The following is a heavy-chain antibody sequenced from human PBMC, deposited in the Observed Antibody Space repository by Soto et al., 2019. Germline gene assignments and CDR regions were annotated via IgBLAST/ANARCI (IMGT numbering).Heavy chain of an antibody. D-gene: IGHD1-1*01. CDR3: AHYTTDTYFDV. J-gene: IGHJ6*04. Sequence: QITLKESSPTLVKPTQPLTLTCSFSGFSFYTGGVGVGWIRQPPGKALEWLALLYWDDTRRYNPSLKNTLTIAKDTSENQVVLTVTDMGPVDTGTYFCAHYTTDTYFDVWGKGATVTVSS. V-gene: IGHV2-5*02. CDR1: GFSFYTGGVG. CDR2: LYWDDTR.